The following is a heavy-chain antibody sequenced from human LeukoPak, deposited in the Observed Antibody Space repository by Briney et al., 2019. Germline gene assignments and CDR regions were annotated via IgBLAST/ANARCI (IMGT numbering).Heavy chain of an antibody. Sequence: ASVKVSCKASGYTFTGYYMHWVRQAPGQGLEWVGWINPNSGGTNYAQRFQGRVTMTRDTSISTAYMELSRLRSDDTAVYYCARDESGRLSHFDYWGQGTLVTVSS. J-gene: IGHJ4*02. D-gene: IGHD2-15*01. CDR3: ARDESGRLSHFDY. CDR2: INPNSGGT. CDR1: GYTFTGYY. V-gene: IGHV1-2*02.